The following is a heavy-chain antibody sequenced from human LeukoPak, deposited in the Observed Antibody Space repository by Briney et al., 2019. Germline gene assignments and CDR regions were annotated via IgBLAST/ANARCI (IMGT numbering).Heavy chain of an antibody. CDR3: ARVGDHFHWYLDL. V-gene: IGHV3-53*01. D-gene: IGHD3-3*02. CDR2: LYSGSST. J-gene: IGHJ2*01. CDR1: GFSVSTNY. Sequence: GGSLRLSCAASGFSVSTNYMNCVRQAPGKGLEWVSILYSGSSTYYADSVEGRFIVSRDSSKNTLSLQMNDLRAEDTAVYYCARVGDHFHWYLDLWGRGTLVTVSS.